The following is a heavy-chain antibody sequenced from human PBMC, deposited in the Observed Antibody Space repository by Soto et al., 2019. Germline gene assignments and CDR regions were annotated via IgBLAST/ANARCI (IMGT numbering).Heavy chain of an antibody. V-gene: IGHV3-48*01. CDR3: ARDGRYCTSTNCYFDY. J-gene: IGHJ4*02. D-gene: IGHD2-2*01. Sequence: EVQLVESGGGLVQPGGSLRLSCAASGFTFSSHSMSWVRQAPGKGLEWVSHITSSASTMYYADSVKGRFTISRDNARNSLYLQMSSLSAEDTAVYYCARDGRYCTSTNCYFDYWGQGALVTVSS. CDR1: GFTFSSHS. CDR2: ITSSASTM.